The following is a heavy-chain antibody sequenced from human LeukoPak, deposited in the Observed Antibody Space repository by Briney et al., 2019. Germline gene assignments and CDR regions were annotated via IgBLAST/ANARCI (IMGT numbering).Heavy chain of an antibody. J-gene: IGHJ4*02. CDR1: GGTFSSYA. D-gene: IGHD3-3*01. CDR3: VVGFWPRALAIDY. V-gene: IGHV1-46*01. Sequence: GASVKVSCKASGGTFSSYAISWVRQAPGQGLEWMGIINPGGGSTSYAQKFQGRVTMTRDTSTSTVYMELSSLRSEDTAVYYCVVGFWPRALAIDYWGQGTLVTVSS. CDR2: INPGGGST.